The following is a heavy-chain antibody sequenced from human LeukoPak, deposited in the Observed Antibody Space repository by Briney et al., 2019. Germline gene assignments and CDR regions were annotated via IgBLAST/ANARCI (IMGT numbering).Heavy chain of an antibody. D-gene: IGHD6-13*01. J-gene: IGHJ4*02. CDR1: GGTFSSYA. Sequence: SVKVSCKASGGTFSSYAISWVRQAPGQGLEWMGGIIPIFGTANYAQKFQGRVTIIADESTSTAYMELSSLRSEDTAVYYCARGLGAAGNSGTDYWGQGTLVTVSS. CDR3: ARGLGAAGNSGTDY. V-gene: IGHV1-69*13. CDR2: IIPIFGTA.